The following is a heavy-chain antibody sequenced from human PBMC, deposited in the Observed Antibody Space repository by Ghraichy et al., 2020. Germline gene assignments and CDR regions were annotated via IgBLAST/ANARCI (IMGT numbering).Heavy chain of an antibody. D-gene: IGHD3-22*01. J-gene: IGHJ4*02. CDR3: ARVYDSSGYYYFDY. CDR2: INTNTGNP. V-gene: IGHV7-4-1*02. Sequence: ASVKVSCKASGYTFTSYAMNWVRQAPGQGLEWMGWINTNTGNPTYAQGFTGRFVFSLDTSVSTAYLQISSLKAEDTAVYYCARVYDSSGYYYFDYWGQGTLVTVSS. CDR1: GYTFTSYA.